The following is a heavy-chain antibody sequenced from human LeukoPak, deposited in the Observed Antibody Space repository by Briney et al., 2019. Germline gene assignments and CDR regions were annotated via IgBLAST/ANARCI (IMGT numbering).Heavy chain of an antibody. CDR2: TYYRSNWYN. D-gene: IGHD2-15*01. V-gene: IGHV6-1*01. J-gene: IGHJ3*02. Sequence: SQTLSLTCAISGDSVASSRATWNWIRQSPWRGLGWLGRTYYRSNWYNDYALSVKRRVSIKPDTSKNQFSLQLSSVTPEDTAMYFCARDPPAAGQTLNAFDIWGQGTMVTVSS. CDR1: GDSVASSRAT. CDR3: ARDPPAAGQTLNAFDI.